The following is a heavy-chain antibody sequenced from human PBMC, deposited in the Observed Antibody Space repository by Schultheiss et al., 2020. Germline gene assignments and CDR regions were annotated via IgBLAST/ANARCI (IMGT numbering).Heavy chain of an antibody. CDR1: GFTFSDHY. Sequence: GGSLRLSCAAFGFTFSDHYMDWVRQAPGKGLEWVAVISYDGSNKYYADSVKGRFTISRDNSKNTLYLQMNSLRAEDTAVYYCARAATVTTEFDYWGQGTLVTVSS. D-gene: IGHD4-17*01. CDR3: ARAATVTTEFDY. CDR2: ISYDGSNK. V-gene: IGHV3-30-3*01. J-gene: IGHJ4*02.